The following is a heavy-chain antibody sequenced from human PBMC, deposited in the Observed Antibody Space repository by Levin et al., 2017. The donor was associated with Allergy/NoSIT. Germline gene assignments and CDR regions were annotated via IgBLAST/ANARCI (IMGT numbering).Heavy chain of an antibody. CDR3: VKGCLLHCSSYSYDD. Sequence: GGSLRLSCSASGFTFSNYAMHWVRQAPGKGLEYVSAITTNGVSTYYADSVKGRFTFSRDNSKNTVYLQMSSLRAEDTAVYYCVKGCLLHCSSYSYDDWGQGTLVTVSS. CDR2: ITTNGVST. V-gene: IGHV3-64D*06. CDR1: GFTFSNYA. D-gene: IGHD2-2*01. J-gene: IGHJ4*02.